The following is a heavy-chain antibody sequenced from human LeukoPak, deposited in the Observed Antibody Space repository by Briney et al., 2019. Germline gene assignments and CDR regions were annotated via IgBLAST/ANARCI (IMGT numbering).Heavy chain of an antibody. Sequence: GGSLRLSCAASGFTFSSYEMNWVRQAPGKGLEWVSYISSSGSTIYYADSVKGRFTISRDNAKNSLYLQMNSLRAEDTAVYYCARDHVPYYYDSSGPYYFDYWGQGNLVTVSS. V-gene: IGHV3-48*03. CDR2: ISSSGSTI. D-gene: IGHD3-22*01. J-gene: IGHJ4*02. CDR1: GFTFSSYE. CDR3: ARDHVPYYYDSSGPYYFDY.